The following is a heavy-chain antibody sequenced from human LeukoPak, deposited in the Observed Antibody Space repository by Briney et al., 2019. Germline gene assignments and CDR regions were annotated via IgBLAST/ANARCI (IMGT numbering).Heavy chain of an antibody. D-gene: IGHD3-22*01. V-gene: IGHV4-34*01. J-gene: IGHJ4*02. Sequence: SETLSLTCTVSGGSISGYYWSWIRQPPGKGLEWIGEINHSGSTNYNPSLKSRVTISVDTSKNQFSLKLSSVTAADTAVYYCARGRDSSGYYYGDYWGQGTLVTVSS. CDR1: GGSISGYY. CDR2: INHSGST. CDR3: ARGRDSSGYYYGDY.